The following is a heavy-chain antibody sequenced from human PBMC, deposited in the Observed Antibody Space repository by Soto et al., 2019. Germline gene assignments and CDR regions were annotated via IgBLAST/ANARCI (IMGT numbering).Heavy chain of an antibody. Sequence: ELQLVESGGGLVQHGGSLRLSCAASGFTLSSYSMHWVRQAPGKGLEWVSYISGSGGTIYYADSVKGRFTISRDNAKNSLSVQMNSLRDEDTAVYFCARETGLRSSGWSYYFDFWGQGTRVTVSS. D-gene: IGHD6-19*01. CDR2: ISGSGGTI. CDR3: ARETGLRSSGWSYYFDF. CDR1: GFTLSSYS. V-gene: IGHV3-48*02. J-gene: IGHJ4*02.